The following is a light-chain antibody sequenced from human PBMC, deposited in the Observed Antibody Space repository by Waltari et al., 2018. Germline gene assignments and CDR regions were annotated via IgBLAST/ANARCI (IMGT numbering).Light chain of an antibody. CDR1: NIERKS. V-gene: IGLV3-21*02. CDR3: QVWDGGRVV. CDR2: DDS. Sequence: SYVLTQPPSESVAPGQEATITCGGNNIERKSVHWYLQKPGQAPVLVVYDDSDRASGSPGQFSGSKCEDTATLTISRVKAGDEADYSCQVWDGGRVVFGGGTKLTVL. J-gene: IGLJ3*02.